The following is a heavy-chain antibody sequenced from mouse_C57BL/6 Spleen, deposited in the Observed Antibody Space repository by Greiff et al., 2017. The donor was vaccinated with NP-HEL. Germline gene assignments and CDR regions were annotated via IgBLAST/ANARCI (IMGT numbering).Heavy chain of an antibody. CDR3: ARRAQTAQATGAMDY. D-gene: IGHD3-2*02. J-gene: IGHJ4*01. CDR2: INPSSGYT. Sequence: VQLLQSGAELARPGAPVKMSCKASGYTFTSYTMHWVKQRPGQGLEWIGYINPSSGYTKYNQKFKDKATLTADKSSSTAYMQLSSLTSEDSAVYYCARRAQTAQATGAMDYWGQGTSVTVSS. CDR1: GYTFTSYT. V-gene: IGHV1-4*01.